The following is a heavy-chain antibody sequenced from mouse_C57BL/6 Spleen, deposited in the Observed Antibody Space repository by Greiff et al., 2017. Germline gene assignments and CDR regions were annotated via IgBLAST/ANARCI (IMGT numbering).Heavy chain of an antibody. CDR1: GYTFTSYW. J-gene: IGHJ4*01. CDR2: IYPGRGST. D-gene: IGHD1-1*01. CDR3: ARRGDDGSSNAMDY. V-gene: IGHV1-55*01. Sequence: QVQLQQPGAELVKPGASVKMSCKASGYTFTSYWITWVKQRPGQGLEWIGDIYPGRGSTNYNEKFKSKATLTVDPSSSTAYMQSSSLTSEDSAVYYGARRGDDGSSNAMDYWGQGTSVTVSS.